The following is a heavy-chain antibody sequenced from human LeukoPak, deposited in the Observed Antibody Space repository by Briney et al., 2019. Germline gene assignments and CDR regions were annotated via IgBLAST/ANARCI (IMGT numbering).Heavy chain of an antibody. V-gene: IGHV3-21*01. J-gene: IGHJ4*02. CDR2: ISSSSSYI. D-gene: IGHD1-1*01. CDR3: ARGGLERSYYFDY. Sequence: GGSLRLSCAASGFTFSSYSMNWVRQAPGKGLEWVSSISSSSSYIYYADSVKGRFTISRDNAKNSLYLQMNSLRAEDTAVYYCARGGLERSYYFDYWGQGTLVTVSS. CDR1: GFTFSSYS.